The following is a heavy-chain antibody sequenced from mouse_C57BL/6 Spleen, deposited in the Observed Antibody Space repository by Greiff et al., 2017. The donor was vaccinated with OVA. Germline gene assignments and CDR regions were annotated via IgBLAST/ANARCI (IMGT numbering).Heavy chain of an antibody. J-gene: IGHJ4*01. CDR1: GFSLTSYG. CDR2: IWSDGST. D-gene: IGHD3-1*01. V-gene: IGHV2-6-1*01. CDR3: ARHRSRGYYAMDY. Sequence: VKLMESGPGLVAPSQSLSITCTVSGFSLTSYGVHWVRQPPGKGLEWLVVIWSDGSTTYNSALKSRLSISKDNSKSQVFLKMNSRQTDDTAMYYCARHRSRGYYAMDYWGQGTSVTVSS.